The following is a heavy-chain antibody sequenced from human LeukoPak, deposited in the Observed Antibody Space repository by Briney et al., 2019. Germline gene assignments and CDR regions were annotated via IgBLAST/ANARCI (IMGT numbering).Heavy chain of an antibody. Sequence: PGGSLRLSCAASGFTFTRHWMHWVRQAPGKGLVWVSRINSEGSITSYADSVKGRFTISRHNAKNSLYLQLNSLRAEDTAVYYCVRLYDDYTNGHFDSWGQGTLVTVSS. J-gene: IGHJ4*02. CDR3: VRLYDDYTNGHFDS. CDR2: INSEGSIT. D-gene: IGHD4-11*01. CDR1: GFTFTRHW. V-gene: IGHV3-74*01.